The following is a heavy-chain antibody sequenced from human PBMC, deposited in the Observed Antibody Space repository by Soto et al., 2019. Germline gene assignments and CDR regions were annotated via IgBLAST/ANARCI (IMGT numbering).Heavy chain of an antibody. CDR2: ISVYSYNT. J-gene: IGHJ4*02. V-gene: IGHV1-18*01. CDR3: ARGGGYYGSGTYPFDY. D-gene: IGHD3-10*01. CDR1: GYTFSNYG. Sequence: QVQLVQSGAEVKKPAASVKVSCKTSGYTFSNYGIAWVRQAPGQGLEWMGWISVYSYNTNYAQKLQGRVTMTRDISTSTAYMELRSLISDDTAVYYCARGGGYYGSGTYPFDYWGQGTLVTVSS.